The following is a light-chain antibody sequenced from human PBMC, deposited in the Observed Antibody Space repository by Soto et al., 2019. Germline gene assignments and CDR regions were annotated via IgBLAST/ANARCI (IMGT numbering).Light chain of an antibody. Sequence: DIVLTQSPGTLSLSPGERATLSCRASQSVSSKYLAWYQQKSGQPPRVLIYGTSIRATGIPERFSGGGSGTDFTLTITRLESEDFAVYYCQQYGSSLFTFGPGTIVDFK. V-gene: IGKV3-20*01. CDR2: GTS. CDR3: QQYGSSLFT. CDR1: QSVSSKY. J-gene: IGKJ3*01.